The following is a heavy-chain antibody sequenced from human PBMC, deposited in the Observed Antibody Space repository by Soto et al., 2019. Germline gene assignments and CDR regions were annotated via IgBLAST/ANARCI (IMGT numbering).Heavy chain of an antibody. CDR3: ARDPAP. CDR1: GGSISSGGYY. Sequence: QVQLQESGPGLVKPSQTLSLTCTVSGGSISSGGYYWSWIRQHPGKGLEWIGYIYNSGSTYYNPSLKSRVTISAAPSKNLFSLTLSSVPAADTAVYYRARDPAPWGQGTLVTVSS. V-gene: IGHV4-31*03. J-gene: IGHJ5*02. CDR2: IYNSGST.